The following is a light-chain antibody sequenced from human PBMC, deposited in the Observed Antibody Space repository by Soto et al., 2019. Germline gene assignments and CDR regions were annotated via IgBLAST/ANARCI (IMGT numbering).Light chain of an antibody. CDR3: QQYNSWSPLT. V-gene: IGKV3-15*01. Sequence: EIVLTQSPGTLSLSPGERATLSCRASQSVSTYVAWYQQKPGQAPRLLIYDAFTRATGIPARFSGSASGTEFTLTISSLQSEDSAVYYCQQYNSWSPLTFGGGTKVDIK. J-gene: IGKJ4*01. CDR2: DAF. CDR1: QSVSTY.